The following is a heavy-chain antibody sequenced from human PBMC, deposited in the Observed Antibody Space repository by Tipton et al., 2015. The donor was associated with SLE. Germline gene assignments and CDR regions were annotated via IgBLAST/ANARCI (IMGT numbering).Heavy chain of an antibody. V-gene: IGHV4-61*10. CDR3: ATGIVVRFSGSLPNYAFNI. D-gene: IGHD1-26*01. Sequence: TLSLTCSVSGASIRSGNYYWSWIRQPVGKGLEWIGYMYYSGSTNYNPSLKGRVSTSVDTSQNQVSLKLSSVTAADTAVYFCATGIVVRFSGSLPNYAFNIWGPGTMVTVSS. CDR2: MYYSGST. J-gene: IGHJ3*02. CDR1: GASIRSGNYY.